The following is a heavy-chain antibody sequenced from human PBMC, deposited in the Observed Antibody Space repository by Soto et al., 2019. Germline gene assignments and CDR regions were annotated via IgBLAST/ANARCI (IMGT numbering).Heavy chain of an antibody. J-gene: IGHJ4*02. Sequence: QLQLQESGPGLVKPSETLSLTCTVSGGSISSSSYYWGWIRQPPGKGLEWIGSIYYSGSTYYNPSLKSRVTISVDTSKNQFSLKLSSVTAADTAVYYCASKGSVRGTAGDYWGQGTLVTVSS. D-gene: IGHD3-10*01. CDR2: IYYSGST. CDR1: GGSISSSSYY. V-gene: IGHV4-39*01. CDR3: ASKGSVRGTAGDY.